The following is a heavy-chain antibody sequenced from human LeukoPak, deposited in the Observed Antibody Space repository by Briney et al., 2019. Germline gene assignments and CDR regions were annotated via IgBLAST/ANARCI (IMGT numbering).Heavy chain of an antibody. Sequence: SVKVSCKASGGTFSSYAISWVRQAPGQGLEWMGGIIPIFGTANYAQKFQGRVTITADKSTSTAYMELSSLRSEDTAVYYCARDKYSSSSYDYWGQGTLVTVSS. D-gene: IGHD6-6*01. J-gene: IGHJ4*02. V-gene: IGHV1-69*06. CDR2: IIPIFGTA. CDR1: GGTFSSYA. CDR3: ARDKYSSSSYDY.